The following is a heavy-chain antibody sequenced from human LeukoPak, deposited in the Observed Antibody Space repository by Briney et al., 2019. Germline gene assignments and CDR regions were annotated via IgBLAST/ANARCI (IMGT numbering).Heavy chain of an antibody. CDR1: GFTVSSNY. D-gene: IGHD4-17*01. J-gene: IGHJ6*02. V-gene: IGHV3-66*01. CDR2: IYSGGST. CDR3: ARDLSLDYGDSRGTYYYGMDV. Sequence: GGSLRLSCAASGFTVSSNYMSWVRQAPRKGLEWVSVIYSGGSTYYADSVKGRFTISRDNSKNTLYLQMNSLRAEDTAVYYCARDLSLDYGDSRGTYYYGMDVWGQGTTVTVSS.